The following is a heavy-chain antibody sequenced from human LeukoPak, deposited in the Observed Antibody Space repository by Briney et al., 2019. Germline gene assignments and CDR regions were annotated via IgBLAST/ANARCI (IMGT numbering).Heavy chain of an antibody. V-gene: IGHV3-7*04. CDR1: GFTFSSYW. Sequence: PGGSLRLSCAASGFTFSSYWMSWVRQAPGKGLEWVANIKQDGSEKYYVDSVKGRSTISRDNAENSLYLQMNSLRAEDTAVYYCARALWSDGYAFSHWGQGTLVTVSS. CDR2: IKQDGSEK. CDR3: ARALWSDGYAFSH. J-gene: IGHJ4*02. D-gene: IGHD5-24*01.